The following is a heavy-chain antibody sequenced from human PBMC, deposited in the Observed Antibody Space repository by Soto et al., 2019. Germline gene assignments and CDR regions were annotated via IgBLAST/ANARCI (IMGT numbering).Heavy chain of an antibody. Sequence: PSETLSLTCTVSGGSISSGGYYWSWIRQHPGKGLEWIGYIYYSGSTYHNPSLKSRVTTTVDTSKNQISLKLSSVTAADTAVYYCARGPYGMDVWGQGTPVTVSS. CDR3: ARGPYGMDV. J-gene: IGHJ6*02. V-gene: IGHV4-31*03. CDR1: GGSISSGGYY. CDR2: IYYSGST.